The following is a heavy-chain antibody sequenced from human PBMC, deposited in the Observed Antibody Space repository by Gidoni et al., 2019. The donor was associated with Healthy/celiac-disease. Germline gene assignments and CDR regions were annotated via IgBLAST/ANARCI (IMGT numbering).Heavy chain of an antibody. Sequence: QVQLQESGPGLVKPSQTLSLPCPVSVGSISSGSYYWSWIRQPAGKGLEWIGRIYTSGSTNYNPSLKSRVTISVDTSKNQFSLKLSSVTAADTAVYYCARIAVAGTGGYWGQGTLVTVSS. D-gene: IGHD6-19*01. V-gene: IGHV4-61*02. CDR2: IYTSGST. J-gene: IGHJ4*02. CDR1: VGSISSGSYY. CDR3: ARIAVAGTGGY.